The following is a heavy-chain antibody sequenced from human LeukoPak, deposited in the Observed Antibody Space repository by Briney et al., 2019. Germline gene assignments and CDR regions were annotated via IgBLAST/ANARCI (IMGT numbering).Heavy chain of an antibody. D-gene: IGHD3-22*01. CDR1: GGSFSGYY. Sequence: SETLSLTCAVYGGSFSGYYWSWIRQPPGKGLEWIGEINHSGSTNYNPSLKSRVTISVDTSKNQFSLKLSSVTAADTAVYYCARGLLRSYYDSSGAWGQGTLVTVSS. CDR2: INHSGST. V-gene: IGHV4-34*01. CDR3: ARGLLRSYYDSSGA. J-gene: IGHJ5*02.